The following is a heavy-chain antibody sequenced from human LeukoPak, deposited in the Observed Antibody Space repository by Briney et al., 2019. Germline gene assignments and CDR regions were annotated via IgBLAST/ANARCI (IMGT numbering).Heavy chain of an antibody. J-gene: IGHJ4*02. D-gene: IGHD4-23*01. V-gene: IGHV3-74*01. CDR1: GFTFSSYW. CDR3: ARDGDSTVDFDY. CDR2: ITSDGSIT. Sequence: GGSLRLSCAASGFTFSSYWMHWVRHAPGKGLVRVSRITSDGSITVYADSVKGRFTISRDNAKNTLFLQMNSLRAEDTAVYYCARDGDSTVDFDYWGQGSLVTVSS.